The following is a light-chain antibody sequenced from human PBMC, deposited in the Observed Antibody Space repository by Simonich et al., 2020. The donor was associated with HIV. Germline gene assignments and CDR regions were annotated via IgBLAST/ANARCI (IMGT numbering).Light chain of an antibody. J-gene: IGKJ1*01. Sequence: KVMTQSPATLSVSPGETATLSCRASQSVSTNLALYQQKPGQAPRLLIYGASTRATDIPARFSGSGSGTEFTLTISSLQSEDFAVYYCQQYNNWPPWTFGQGTKVEIK. CDR3: QQYNNWPPWT. V-gene: IGKV3-15*01. CDR2: GAS. CDR1: QSVSTN.